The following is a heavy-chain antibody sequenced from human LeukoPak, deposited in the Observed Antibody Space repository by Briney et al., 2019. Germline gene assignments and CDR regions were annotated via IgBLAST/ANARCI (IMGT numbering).Heavy chain of an antibody. Sequence: PSETLSLTCAVYGGSFSGYYWSWIPQPPGKGLECIGEINHSGSTNYNPSLKSRVTISVDTSKNQFSLKLSSVTAADTAVYYCARGPYTSGWFSFDYWGQGNMVTVSS. D-gene: IGHD6-19*01. CDR2: INHSGST. CDR1: GGSFSGYY. CDR3: ARGPYTSGWFSFDY. J-gene: IGHJ4*02. V-gene: IGHV4-34*01.